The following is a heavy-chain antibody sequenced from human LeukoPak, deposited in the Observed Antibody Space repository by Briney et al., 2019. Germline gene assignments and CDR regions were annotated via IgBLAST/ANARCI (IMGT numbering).Heavy chain of an antibody. CDR3: VKDGYCSGGRCYSQLDY. Sequence: GGSLRLSCSASGFTFSSYAMHWVRQAPGKGLEYVSAISSNGGSTYYADSVKGRFTISRDNSKNTLYLQMSSLRAEDTAVYYCVKDGYCSGGRCYSQLDYWGQGTLVTVS. CDR1: GFTFSSYA. J-gene: IGHJ4*02. D-gene: IGHD2-15*01. CDR2: ISSNGGST. V-gene: IGHV3-64D*06.